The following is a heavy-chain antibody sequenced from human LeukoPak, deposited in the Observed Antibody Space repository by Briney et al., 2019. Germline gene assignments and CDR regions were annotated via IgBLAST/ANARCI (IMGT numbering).Heavy chain of an antibody. D-gene: IGHD3-22*01. CDR3: ARASYSYDINGWVPFDY. V-gene: IGHV4-38-2*02. CDR1: GYSISSGYY. J-gene: IGHJ4*02. Sequence: SETLPLTCTVSGYSISSGYYWGWIRQPPGKGLEWIGNIYHSGSTYYNPSLKSRVTISVDTSKNQFSLRLSSVTAADTAVYYCARASYSYDINGWVPFDYWGQGTLVTVSS. CDR2: IYHSGST.